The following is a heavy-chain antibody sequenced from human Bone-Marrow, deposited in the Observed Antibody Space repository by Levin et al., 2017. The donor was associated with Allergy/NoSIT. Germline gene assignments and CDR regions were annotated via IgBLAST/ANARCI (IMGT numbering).Heavy chain of an antibody. D-gene: IGHD6-19*01. CDR3: AKDLSPRIAVTGNIEY. Sequence: GGSLRLSCAASGFTFNDYTMHWVRQAPQRGLEWVSLISWDATTTYYADSVRGRFTISRDNSKNALYLQMNSLTTEDTALYYCAKDLSPRIAVTGNIEYWGQGTLVTVSS. CDR1: GFTFNDYT. J-gene: IGHJ4*02. CDR2: ISWDATTT. V-gene: IGHV3-43*01.